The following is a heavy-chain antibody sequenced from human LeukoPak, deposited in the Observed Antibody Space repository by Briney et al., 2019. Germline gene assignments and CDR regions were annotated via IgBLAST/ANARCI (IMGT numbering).Heavy chain of an antibody. V-gene: IGHV4-61*02. D-gene: IGHD3-22*01. CDR1: GGSISSGSYY. CDR3: ARGGRCYDSSGYGGDY. CDR2: IYTSGST. J-gene: IGHJ4*02. Sequence: PSQTLSLTCTVSGGSISSGSYYWSWIRQPAGKGLEWIGRIYTSGSTNYNPSLKSRVTISVDTSKNPFSLKLSSVTAADTAVYYCARGGRCYDSSGYGGDYWGQGTLVTVSS.